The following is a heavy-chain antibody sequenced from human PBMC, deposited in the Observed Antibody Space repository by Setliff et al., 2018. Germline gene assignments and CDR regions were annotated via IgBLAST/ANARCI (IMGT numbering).Heavy chain of an antibody. V-gene: IGHV3-7*01. CDR2: VNPDGSGK. CDR3: AKDWNPSTYWYTDYFDS. D-gene: IGHD2-2*01. J-gene: IGHJ4*02. Sequence: PGESLKISCVASGFAISSCWMSWVRQAPGKGLEWVANVNPDGSGKYYVDSVKGRFTISRDNAKNSLYLQMDSLRVEDTAVYYCAKDWNPSTYWYTDYFDSWGQGTLVTVSS. CDR1: GFAISSCW.